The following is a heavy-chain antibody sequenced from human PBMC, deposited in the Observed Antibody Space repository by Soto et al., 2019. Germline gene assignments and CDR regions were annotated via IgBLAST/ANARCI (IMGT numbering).Heavy chain of an antibody. J-gene: IGHJ4*02. Sequence: QVQLQESGPGLVKPSGTLSLTCAVSGDSISNNKWWTWVRQPPGKGLQWIGEIFHSGDTHYNPSLKSRLTISVDKSKNQFSLKLTSVTAADTGVYYCVRDPAAGVLDFDSWGQGTLVTVSS. CDR1: GDSISNNKW. CDR2: IFHSGDT. V-gene: IGHV4-4*02. D-gene: IGHD2-8*01. CDR3: VRDPAAGVLDFDS.